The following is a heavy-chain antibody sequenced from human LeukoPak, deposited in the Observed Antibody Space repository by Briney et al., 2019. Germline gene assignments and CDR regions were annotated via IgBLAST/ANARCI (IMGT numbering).Heavy chain of an antibody. CDR1: GDSISDYF. CDR3: ARHVNFGDHPLDH. CDR2: IRGSGST. D-gene: IGHD4-17*01. J-gene: IGHJ4*02. Sequence: SETLSLACAVSGDSISDYFWSWFRQPPGKSLEWIAYIRGSGSTTNYNPSLKSRVTISRDASKNQVSLRLISATAADTAVYYCARHVNFGDHPLDHWGRGTLVTVSS. V-gene: IGHV4-59*08.